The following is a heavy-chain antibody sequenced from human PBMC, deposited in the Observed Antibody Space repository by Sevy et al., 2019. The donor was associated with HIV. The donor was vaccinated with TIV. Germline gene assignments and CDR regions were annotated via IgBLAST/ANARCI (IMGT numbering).Heavy chain of an antibody. V-gene: IGHV3-64*02. J-gene: IGHJ4*02. D-gene: IGHD6-19*01. Sequence: GGSLRLSCRASGFTFSTFAMHWVRQAPGKGLEYISSISSHGGSTYYADSVKGRFTISRDNSKNTLYLQMGSLRADDQAVYYCARGDSSGWGGNYFDYWGQGTLVTVSS. CDR3: ARGDSSGWGGNYFDY. CDR1: GFTFSTFA. CDR2: ISSHGGST.